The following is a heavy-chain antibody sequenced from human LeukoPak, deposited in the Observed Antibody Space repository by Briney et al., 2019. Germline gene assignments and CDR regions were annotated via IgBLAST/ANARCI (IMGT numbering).Heavy chain of an antibody. J-gene: IGHJ4*02. Sequence: SETLSLTCTVSGGSMSPYFWSWIRQPAGKGLEWIGRIYPSGNTNYNPSLKSRVTMSVDTSKNQFPLMLSSVAAADTAVYYCARVWDTNFDYWGQGTLVTVSS. CDR1: GGSMSPYF. CDR3: ARVWDTNFDY. CDR2: IYPSGNT. D-gene: IGHD1-26*01. V-gene: IGHV4-4*07.